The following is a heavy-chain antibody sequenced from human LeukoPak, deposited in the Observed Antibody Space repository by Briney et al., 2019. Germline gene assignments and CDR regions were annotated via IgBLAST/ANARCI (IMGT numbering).Heavy chain of an antibody. Sequence: PGGSLRLSCAASGFTFRSYWMNWARQAPGKGLEWVAIINQDGSEKYYVDSVKGRFTISRDNAKNSLYLQMNSLRVEDTAVYYCARAISMVRGLIYYGMDVWGQGTTVTVSS. CDR2: INQDGSEK. J-gene: IGHJ6*02. V-gene: IGHV3-7*01. CDR3: ARAISMVRGLIYYGMDV. D-gene: IGHD3-10*01. CDR1: GFTFRSYW.